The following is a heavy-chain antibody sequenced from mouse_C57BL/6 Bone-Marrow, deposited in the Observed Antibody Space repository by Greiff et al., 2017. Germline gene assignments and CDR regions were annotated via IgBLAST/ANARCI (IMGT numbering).Heavy chain of an antibody. CDR1: GFNIKNTY. CDR2: IDPANGNP. CDR3: AVDSVVARPWFAY. Sequence: EVQLQQSVAELVRPGASVKLSCTASGFNIKNTYMHWVKQRPEQGLEWIGRIDPANGNPKYAPKFQGKATITANTSSNTAYLQLSSLTSEVTSIYYCAVDSVVARPWFAYWGQGTLVTVSA. D-gene: IGHD1-1*01. J-gene: IGHJ3*01. V-gene: IGHV14-3*01.